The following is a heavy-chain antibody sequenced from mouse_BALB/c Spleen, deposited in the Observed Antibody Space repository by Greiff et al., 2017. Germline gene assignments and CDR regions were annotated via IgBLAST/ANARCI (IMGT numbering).Heavy chain of an antibody. CDR3: ARYDYDATFDY. CDR1: GYSITSGYY. CDR2: ISYDGSN. D-gene: IGHD2-4*01. Sequence: ESGPGLVKPSQSLSLTCSVTGYSITSGYYWNWIRQFPGNKLEWMGYISYDGSNNYNPSLKNRISITRDTSKNQFFLKLNSVTTEDTATYYCARYDYDATFDYWGQGTTLTVSS. J-gene: IGHJ2*01. V-gene: IGHV3-6*02.